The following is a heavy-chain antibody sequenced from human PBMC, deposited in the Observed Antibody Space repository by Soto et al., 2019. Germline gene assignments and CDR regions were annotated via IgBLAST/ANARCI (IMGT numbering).Heavy chain of an antibody. J-gene: IGHJ4*02. D-gene: IGHD3-9*01. CDR2: IYYFGSTNY. Sequence: SETLSLTCPVSGGSISSYYWSWIRQPPGKGLEWIGYIYYFGSTNYNYNPSLKSRVTISVDTSKNQFSLKLSSVTAADTAVYYCARHSPDSDWLSQFDYWGQGTLVTVSS. CDR1: GGSISSYY. CDR3: ARHSPDSDWLSQFDY. V-gene: IGHV4-59*08.